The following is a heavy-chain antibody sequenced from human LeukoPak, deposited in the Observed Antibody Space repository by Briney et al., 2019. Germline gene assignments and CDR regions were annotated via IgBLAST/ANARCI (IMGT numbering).Heavy chain of an antibody. V-gene: IGHV4-39*01. CDR1: GGSISSSSYY. CDR3: ARHLPSYDPDAFDI. CDR2: IYYSGST. D-gene: IGHD5-12*01. J-gene: IGHJ3*02. Sequence: SETLSLTCTVSGGSISSSSYYWGWIRQRPGMGLVWIGSIYYSGSTYYNPSLKSRVTISVDTSKNQFSLKLSSVTAADTAVYYCARHLPSYDPDAFDIWGQGTMVTVSS.